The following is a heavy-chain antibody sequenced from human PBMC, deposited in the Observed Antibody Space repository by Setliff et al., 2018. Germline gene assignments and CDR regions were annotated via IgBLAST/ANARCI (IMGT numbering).Heavy chain of an antibody. D-gene: IGHD3-16*01. Sequence: ETLSLTCAVSGYSISSGYYWGWVRQAPGKGLEWVANIKQDGSEKYYVDSVKGRFTISRDNAKNSLYLQMNSLRAEDTAVYYCARDGGEYWGRGTLVTVPQ. CDR1: GYSISSGYY. V-gene: IGHV3-7*01. CDR3: ARDGGEY. J-gene: IGHJ4*02. CDR2: IKQDGSEK.